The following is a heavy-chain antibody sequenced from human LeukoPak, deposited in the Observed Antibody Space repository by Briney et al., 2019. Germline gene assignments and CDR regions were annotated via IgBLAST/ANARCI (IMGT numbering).Heavy chain of an antibody. CDR3: ARGRSITILRGVAISDGFDM. CDR2: IDTTGSYI. J-gene: IGHJ3*02. V-gene: IGHV3-21*01. D-gene: IGHD3-10*01. Sequence: GGSLRLSCAASGFTFSSYSMNWVRQAPGKGLEWVSFIDTTGSYIYYADSMKGRFTISRDNAKNSLYLEMNSLRAEDTAVYYCARGRSITILRGVAISDGFDMWGQGTMVIVSS. CDR1: GFTFSSYS.